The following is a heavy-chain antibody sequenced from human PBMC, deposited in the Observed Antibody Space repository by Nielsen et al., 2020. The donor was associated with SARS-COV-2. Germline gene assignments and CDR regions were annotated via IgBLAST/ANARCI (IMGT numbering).Heavy chain of an antibody. J-gene: IGHJ6*02. CDR1: GGSVSSGTYY. Sequence: SETLSLTCTVSGGSVSSGTYYWTWIRQPPGKGLEWIGYIYYSGSTNYNPSLKSRVTISVDTSKNQFSLKLSSVTAADTALYYCARERVGGITIFGVVTRYGMDVWGQGTTVTVSS. CDR3: ARERVGGITIFGVVTRYGMDV. D-gene: IGHD3-3*01. V-gene: IGHV4-61*01. CDR2: IYYSGST.